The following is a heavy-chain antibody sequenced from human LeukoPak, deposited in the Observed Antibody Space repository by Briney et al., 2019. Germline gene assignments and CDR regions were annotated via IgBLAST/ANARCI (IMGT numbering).Heavy chain of an antibody. V-gene: IGHV1-69*05. J-gene: IGHJ5*02. CDR3: ARGGFGPTYYDFWSGYDNWFDP. Sequence: EASVKVSCKASGGTFSSYAISWVRQAPGQGLEWMGGIIPIFGTANYAQKFQGRVTITTDESTSTAYMELSSLRSEDTAVYYCARGGFGPTYYDFWSGYDNWFDPWGQGTLVTVSS. CDR2: IIPIFGTA. CDR1: GGTFSSYA. D-gene: IGHD3-3*01.